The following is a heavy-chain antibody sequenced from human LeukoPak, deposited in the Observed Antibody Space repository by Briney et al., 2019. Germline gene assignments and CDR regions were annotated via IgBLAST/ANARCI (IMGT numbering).Heavy chain of an antibody. CDR3: ARQADDYVDY. CDR1: GGSFSGYY. J-gene: IGHJ4*02. V-gene: IGHV4-34*01. CDR2: INHSGTT. Sequence: PSETLSLTCAVYGGSFSGYYWGWIRQSPGKGLEWIGEINHSGTTNYNPSLKSRVTISVDTSKNQLSLRLSSVTAADTAVYYCARQADDYVDYWGQGTLVTVSS.